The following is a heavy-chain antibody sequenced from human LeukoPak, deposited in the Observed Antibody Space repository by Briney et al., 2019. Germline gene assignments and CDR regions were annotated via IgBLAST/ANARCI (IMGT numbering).Heavy chain of an antibody. Sequence: GGSLRLSCTVSGFTVSSNSMSWVRQAPGKGLEWVSFIYTTGRTHDSDSVKGRFTISRDSSKNTLYLQMNSLRAEDTAVYYCAKDHVRYSYGLDYWGQGTLVTVSS. CDR2: IYTTGRT. CDR1: GFTVSSNS. D-gene: IGHD5-18*01. V-gene: IGHV3-53*01. J-gene: IGHJ4*02. CDR3: AKDHVRYSYGLDY.